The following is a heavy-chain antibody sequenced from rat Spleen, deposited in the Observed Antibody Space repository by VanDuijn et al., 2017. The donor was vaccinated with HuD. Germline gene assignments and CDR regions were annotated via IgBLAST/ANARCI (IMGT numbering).Heavy chain of an antibody. D-gene: IGHD1-4*01. V-gene: IGHV5-22*01. J-gene: IGHJ2*01. Sequence: EVQLVESGGGLVQPGGSMKLSCAASGLSFSNYDMAWVRQAPTKGLEWVASISYEGTSTYYGDSVKGRFTISRDNAKNTLYLQMDSLRSEDTATYYCVRETGYNSYFDYWGQGVMVTVSS. CDR3: VRETGYNSYFDY. CDR2: ISYEGTST. CDR1: GLSFSNYD.